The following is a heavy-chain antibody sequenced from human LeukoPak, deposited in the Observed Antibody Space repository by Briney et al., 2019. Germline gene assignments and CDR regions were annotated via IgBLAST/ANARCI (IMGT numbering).Heavy chain of an antibody. J-gene: IGHJ6*03. V-gene: IGHV4-4*07. CDR1: GGSISSYY. CDR2: IYTSGST. Sequence: SETLSLTCTVSGGSISSYYWSWIRQPAGKGLEWIGRIYTSGSTNYNPSLKSRATMSVDTSKNQFSLKLSSVTAADTAVYYCARDKCSGGSCYLRHYYMDVWGKGTTVTISS. D-gene: IGHD2-15*01. CDR3: ARDKCSGGSCYLRHYYMDV.